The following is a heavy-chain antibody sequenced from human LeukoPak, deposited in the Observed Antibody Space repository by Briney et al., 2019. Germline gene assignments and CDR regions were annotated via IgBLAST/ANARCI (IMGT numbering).Heavy chain of an antibody. Sequence: PGGSLRLSCAASGFTFSSYNMNWVRQAPGKGLEWVSSISSSSSCIYYADTVKGRFTISRDNAKNSLYLQMNSLRSEDTAVYYCAKGHSESYYSYYMDVSTKGTTVTVSS. CDR3: AKGHSESYYSYYMDV. J-gene: IGHJ6*03. CDR2: ISSSSSCI. CDR1: GFTFSSYN. V-gene: IGHV3-21*01. D-gene: IGHD1-26*01.